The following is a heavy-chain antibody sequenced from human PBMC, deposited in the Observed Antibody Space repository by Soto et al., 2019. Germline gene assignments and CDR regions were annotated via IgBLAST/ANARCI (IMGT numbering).Heavy chain of an antibody. CDR1: GGSISSSNW. CDR2: IYHSGST. Sequence: PSETLSLTCAVSGGSISSSNWWSWVRQPPGKGLEWIGEIYHSGSTNYNPSLKSRVTISVDKSKNQFSLKLSSVTAADTAVYYCARDLRAGFWSGYYTAFFDYWGQGTLVTVSS. J-gene: IGHJ4*02. CDR3: ARDLRAGFWSGYYTAFFDY. D-gene: IGHD3-3*01. V-gene: IGHV4-4*02.